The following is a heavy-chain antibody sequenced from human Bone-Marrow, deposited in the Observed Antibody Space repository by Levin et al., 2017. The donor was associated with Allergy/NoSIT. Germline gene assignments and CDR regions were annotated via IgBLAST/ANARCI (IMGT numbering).Heavy chain of an antibody. V-gene: IGHV3-15*07. D-gene: IGHD4-11*01. CDR3: ASGLGDYLDN. Sequence: SCVASGFTFSNAWMNWVRQAPGKGLEWVGRIQTKVDGGRRDYAAAVKGRFTISRDDSKNTFYLQMNSLKTEDTAVYYCASGLGDYLDNWGQGTLVTVSS. J-gene: IGHJ4*02. CDR1: GFTFSNAW. CDR2: IQTKVDGGRR.